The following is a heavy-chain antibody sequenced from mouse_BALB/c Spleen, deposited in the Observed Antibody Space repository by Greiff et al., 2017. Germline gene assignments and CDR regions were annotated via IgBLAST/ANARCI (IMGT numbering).Heavy chain of an antibody. CDR1: GFTFSDYY. D-gene: IGHD1-2*01. J-gene: IGHJ4*01. Sequence: EVNLVESGGGLVKPGGSLKLSCAASGFTFSDYYMYWVRQTPEKRLEWVATISDGGSYTYYPDSVKGRFTISRDNAKNNLYLQMSSLKSEDTAMYYCAMGDHYDGPYYAMDYWGQGTSVTVSS. V-gene: IGHV5-4*02. CDR2: ISDGGSYT. CDR3: AMGDHYDGPYYAMDY.